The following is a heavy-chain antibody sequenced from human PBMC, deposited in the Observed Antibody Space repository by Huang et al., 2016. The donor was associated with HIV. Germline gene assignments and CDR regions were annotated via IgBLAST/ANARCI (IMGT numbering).Heavy chain of an antibody. Sequence: QVQLYQWGAGLLRPSETLSLTCAVYRGSLSGYYWRWIRQSPEKGLEWIGEINYSGTINYNPSLKSRVTISVDTSKKQLALKLKSVTAADTAVYYCAREVMTSFGGPFDPWGQGTLVAVSS. J-gene: IGHJ5*02. CDR3: AREVMTSFGGPFDP. D-gene: IGHD3-16*01. V-gene: IGHV4-34*01. CDR1: RGSLSGYY. CDR2: INYSGTI.